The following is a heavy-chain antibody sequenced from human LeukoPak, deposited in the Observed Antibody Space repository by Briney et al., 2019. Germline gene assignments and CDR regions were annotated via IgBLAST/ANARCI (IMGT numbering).Heavy chain of an antibody. J-gene: IGHJ6*02. CDR2: INSDGTTT. Sequence: GGSLRLSCAAPGFTFSSYWMHWVRQAPGKGLLWVSRINSDGTTTYYADSVKGRFTISRHNAKNTLYLQVNSLRAEDTAVYYCARGNYYGMDVWGQGTTVTVSS. CDR1: GFTFSSYW. V-gene: IGHV3-74*01. CDR3: ARGNYYGMDV.